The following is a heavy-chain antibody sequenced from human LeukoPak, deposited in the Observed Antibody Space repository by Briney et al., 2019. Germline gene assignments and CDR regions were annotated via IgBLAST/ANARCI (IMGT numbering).Heavy chain of an antibody. D-gene: IGHD4-17*01. Sequence: GGSLRLSCAASGFTVSSNYMSWVRQTPGKGLEWVSAISIIGGGTYYADSVKGRFTISRDNSKNTLHLQMNSLKAEDTAVYYCARKGQSEDYGKPDWGQGTLVTVSS. J-gene: IGHJ4*02. CDR2: ISIIGGGT. CDR1: GFTVSSNY. V-gene: IGHV3-23*01. CDR3: ARKGQSEDYGKPD.